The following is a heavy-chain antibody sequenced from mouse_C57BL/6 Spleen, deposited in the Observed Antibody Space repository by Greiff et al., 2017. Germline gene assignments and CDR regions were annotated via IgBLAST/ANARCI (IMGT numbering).Heavy chain of an antibody. CDR3: ARWGLGRFAY. V-gene: IGHV1-82*01. CDR2: IYPGDGDT. Sequence: VKLQESGPELVKPGASVKISCKASGYAFSSSWMNWVKQRPGKGLEWIGRIYPGDGDTNYNGKFKGKATLTADKSSSTAYMQLSSLTSEDSAVYFCARWGLGRFAYWGQGTLVTVSA. CDR1: GYAFSSSW. J-gene: IGHJ3*01. D-gene: IGHD3-3*01.